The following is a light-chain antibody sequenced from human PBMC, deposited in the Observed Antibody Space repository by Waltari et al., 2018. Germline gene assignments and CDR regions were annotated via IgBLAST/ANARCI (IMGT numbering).Light chain of an antibody. J-gene: IGKJ5*01. CDR3: HQSSNWPPA. Sequence: EAVLTPSPATLSSSVGERATLSCRASQSVSTYLDWYQQKPGQAPRLLIYDASYRATGVPARFSASGSGTDFTLTISSLEPEDFAVYYCHQSSNWPPAFGQGTRLENK. V-gene: IGKV3-11*01. CDR2: DAS. CDR1: QSVSTY.